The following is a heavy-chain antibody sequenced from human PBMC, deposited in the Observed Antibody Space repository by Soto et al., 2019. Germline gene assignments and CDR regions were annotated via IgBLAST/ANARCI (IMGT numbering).Heavy chain of an antibody. CDR3: ARGRGECSGGSCYYPRAYNWFDP. CDR1: GGSFSGYY. CDR2: INHSGST. D-gene: IGHD2-15*01. J-gene: IGHJ5*02. Sequence: QVQLRQWGAGLLKPSETLSLTCAVYGGSFSGYYWSWIRQPPGKGLEWIGEINHSGSTNYNPSLKSRVTISVDTSKNQFSLKLSSVTAADTAVYYCARGRGECSGGSCYYPRAYNWFDPWGQGTLVTVSS. V-gene: IGHV4-34*01.